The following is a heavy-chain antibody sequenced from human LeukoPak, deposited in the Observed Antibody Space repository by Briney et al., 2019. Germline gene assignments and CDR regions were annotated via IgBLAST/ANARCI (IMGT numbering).Heavy chain of an antibody. Sequence: GGSLRLSCAASGFTFDDYGMSWVRQAPGKGLEWVSGINWNGGSTGYADSVKGRFTIPRDNAKNSLYLQMNSLRAEDTALYHCARGSGSSSWYAAFDYWGQGTLVTVSS. D-gene: IGHD6-13*01. CDR2: INWNGGST. CDR1: GFTFDDYG. J-gene: IGHJ4*02. CDR3: ARGSGSSSWYAAFDY. V-gene: IGHV3-20*01.